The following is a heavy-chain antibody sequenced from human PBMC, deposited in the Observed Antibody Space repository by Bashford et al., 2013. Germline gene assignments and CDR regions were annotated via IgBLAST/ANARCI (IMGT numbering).Heavy chain of an antibody. CDR1: GFTFSGSW. CDR2: INPNTGAT. D-gene: IGHD1-26*01. Sequence: VASVKVSCTTSGFTFSGSWMHWVRQVPGQGLEWMGWINPNTGATHYAQKFQGRVTLTRETSTSTAYMELSSLRSEDTAVYYCARDDDWAVGATLFDYWGQGTLVTVSS. J-gene: IGHJ4*02. CDR3: ARDDDWAVGATLFDY. V-gene: IGHV1-2*02.